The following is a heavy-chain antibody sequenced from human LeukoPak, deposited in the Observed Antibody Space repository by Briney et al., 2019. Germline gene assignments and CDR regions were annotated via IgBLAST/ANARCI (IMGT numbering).Heavy chain of an antibody. CDR3: ALTDFWSGYYVDY. CDR2: IYTSGST. J-gene: IGHJ4*02. CDR1: GNSFGDYY. Sequence: SETLSLTCTVSGNSFGDYYWSWIRRPAGKGLEWIGRIYTSGSTTYNPSLKSRVTMSVDTSKSQFSLNLMSVTAADTAVYYCALTDFWSGYYVDYWSQGTLVTVSS. D-gene: IGHD3-3*01. V-gene: IGHV4-4*07.